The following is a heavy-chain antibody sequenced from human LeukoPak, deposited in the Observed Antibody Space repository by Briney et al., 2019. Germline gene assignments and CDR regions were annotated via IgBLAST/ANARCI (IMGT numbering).Heavy chain of an antibody. J-gene: IGHJ4*02. CDR2: IYYSGSA. Sequence: SEALSLTCTVSGGSISSGGYYWSWIRQHPGKGLEWIGYIYYSGSAYYNPSLESRVTISVDTSENQFSLKLSSVTAADTAVYYCARVNYGSATKEDYWGQGTLVTVSS. D-gene: IGHD3-10*01. CDR1: GGSISSGGYY. V-gene: IGHV4-31*03. CDR3: ARVNYGSATKEDY.